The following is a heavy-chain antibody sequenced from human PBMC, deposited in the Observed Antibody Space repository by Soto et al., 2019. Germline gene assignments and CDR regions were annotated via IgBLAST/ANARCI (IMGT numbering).Heavy chain of an antibody. D-gene: IGHD4-4*01. Sequence: GASVKVSCKASGYTLTSYYMHWVRQAPGQGLEWMGIIKPTTGNTAYAQSFQGRVTMTRDTSTSTVYMELSSLISDDTAVYYCARGGVTATNTWGNSFDSWGQGALVTVSS. CDR2: IKPTTGNT. CDR3: ARGGVTATNTWGNSFDS. J-gene: IGHJ4*02. CDR1: GYTLTSYY. V-gene: IGHV1-46*01.